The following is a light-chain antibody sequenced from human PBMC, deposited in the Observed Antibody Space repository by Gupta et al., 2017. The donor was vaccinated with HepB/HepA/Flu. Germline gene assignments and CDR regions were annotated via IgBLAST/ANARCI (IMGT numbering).Light chain of an antibody. V-gene: IGKV3-15*01. CDR3: QQNNNCPLSIS. CDR1: QSIRSN. CDR2: AAS. Sequence: EILMTQSPATLSVSPGERATLSCRASQSIRSNLAWYQQKPGQTPRRLIYAASTRPSGIPARFSGNGSGTEFTLTISSLQSEDLAIYYCQQNNNCPLSISFGQGTQLDI. J-gene: IGKJ5*01.